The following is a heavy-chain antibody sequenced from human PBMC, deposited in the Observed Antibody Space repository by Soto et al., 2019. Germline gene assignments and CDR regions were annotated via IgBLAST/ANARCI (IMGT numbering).Heavy chain of an antibody. Sequence: PGGSLRLSCAASGFTFSRYAMHWVRQAPGKXLEWVAAISYDGSNKYYADSVKGRFTISRDNSKNTLYLQMNSQRAEDTAVYYCPRDTPPPDGGWCGNSCYYDIRVCDRGPT. J-gene: IGHJ6*04. CDR1: GFTFSRYA. V-gene: IGHV3-30-3*01. CDR2: ISYDGSNK. D-gene: IGHD6-19*01. CDR3: PRDTPPPDGGWCGNSCYYDIRV.